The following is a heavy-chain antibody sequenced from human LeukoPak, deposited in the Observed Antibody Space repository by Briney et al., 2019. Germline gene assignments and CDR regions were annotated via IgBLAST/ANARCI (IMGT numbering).Heavy chain of an antibody. CDR2: ISYDGSNE. Sequence: GRSLRLSCAASGFTFSRYGMHWVRQAPGKGLEWVAIISYDGSNEYYADSVKGRFTISRDNSKNTLYLQMNSLRTEDTAVYYCAKEGGSYYDYYYGMDVWGQGTTVTVSS. J-gene: IGHJ6*02. V-gene: IGHV3-30*18. CDR3: AKEGGSYYDYYYGMDV. CDR1: GFTFSRYG. D-gene: IGHD1-26*01.